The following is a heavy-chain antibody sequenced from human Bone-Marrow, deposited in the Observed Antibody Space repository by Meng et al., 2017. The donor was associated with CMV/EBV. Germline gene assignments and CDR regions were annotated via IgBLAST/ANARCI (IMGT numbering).Heavy chain of an antibody. V-gene: IGHV5-51*01. CDR3: ARLSGSGAYYPFDS. CDR1: GYSFTTSW. D-gene: IGHD3-22*01. J-gene: IGHJ4*02. CDR2: IYPGDSNT. Sequence: GCGYSFTTSWTGWVRQMPGKGLEWMGIIYPGDSNTIYSPSFQGQVTISADRSISTAYLQWSGLKASDTAMYYCARLSGSGAYYPFDSWGQGTLVTVSS.